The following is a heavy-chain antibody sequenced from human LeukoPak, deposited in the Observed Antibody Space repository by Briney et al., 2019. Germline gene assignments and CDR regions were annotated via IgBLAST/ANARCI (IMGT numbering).Heavy chain of an antibody. CDR3: ARSSYSSSSSV. CDR1: GFTFSGFW. V-gene: IGHV3-7*03. J-gene: IGHJ3*01. D-gene: IGHD6-6*01. CDR2: INSDGSEG. Sequence: GGSLRLSCAVSGFTFSGFWMSWSRQAPGKGLEWVASINSDGSEGYYADVVRGRFTISRDNAKISLYLQINSLRAEDTAVYYCARSSYSSSSSVWGQGTMVTVSS.